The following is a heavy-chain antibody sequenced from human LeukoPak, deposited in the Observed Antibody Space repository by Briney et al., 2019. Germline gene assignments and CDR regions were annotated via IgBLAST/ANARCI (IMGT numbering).Heavy chain of an antibody. CDR2: LHADGVEQ. CDR1: GFSLSGYW. CDR3: ARGGYSFDY. Sequence: GGSLRLSCAASGFSLSGYWMTWVRQAPGKGLEWVARLHADGVEQNYVDSVTGRFTMSRDNAKNSLDLQMDSLRVEDTAVYYCARGGYSFDYLGQGTLVAVSS. D-gene: IGHD5-18*01. V-gene: IGHV3-7*01. J-gene: IGHJ4*02.